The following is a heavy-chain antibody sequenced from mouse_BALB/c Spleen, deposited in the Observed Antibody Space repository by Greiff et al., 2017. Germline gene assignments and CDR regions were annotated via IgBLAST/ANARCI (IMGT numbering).Heavy chain of an antibody. Sequence: EVQVVESGGGLVQPGGSLRLSCATSGFTFTDYYMSWVRQPPGKALEWLGFIRNKANGYTTEYSASVKGRFTISRDNSQSILYLQMNTLRAEDSATYYCARDLYLDYWGQGTTLTVSS. V-gene: IGHV7-3*02. CDR3: ARDLYLDY. CDR1: GFTFTDYY. J-gene: IGHJ2*01. CDR2: IRNKANGYTT.